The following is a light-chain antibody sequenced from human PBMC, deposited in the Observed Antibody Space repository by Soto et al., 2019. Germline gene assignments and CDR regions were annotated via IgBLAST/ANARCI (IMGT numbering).Light chain of an antibody. V-gene: IGKV3-15*01. J-gene: IGKJ5*01. CDR2: GAS. CDR1: QTFXDQ. Sequence: IVMTQSPANLSLSPGAGATLSCWARQTFXDQLDWCQQKPGQAPRIRXDGASARALGSPARLSGSGSGTEFSFTVTSLQSEDFAVYYCQQYEHWTITFGQGTRLEIK. CDR3: QQYEHWTIT.